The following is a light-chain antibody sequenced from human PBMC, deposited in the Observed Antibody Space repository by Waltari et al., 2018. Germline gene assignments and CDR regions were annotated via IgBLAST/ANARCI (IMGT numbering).Light chain of an antibody. CDR1: SGHSSNV. V-gene: IGLV4-69*01. CDR3: QTGGHGTWL. Sequence: QLVLTQSPSASASLGASIKLTCTLSSGHSSNVIAWLQQQPEKGPRYLMKINSDGSHSRGNEIPDRFSGSSSGAERYLTISILQSEDEADYYCQTGGHGTWLFGGGTKLTVL. CDR2: INSDGSH. J-gene: IGLJ3*02.